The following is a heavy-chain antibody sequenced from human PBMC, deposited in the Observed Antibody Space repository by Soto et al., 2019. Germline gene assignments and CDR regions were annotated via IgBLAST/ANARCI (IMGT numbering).Heavy chain of an antibody. V-gene: IGHV3-23*01. Sequence: EVQLLESGGGLVQPGGSLRLSCVASGFTFKDYDMRWVRQAPGKGLEWVSGISGSGAITYYADSVRGRFTISRDNSKNTQYLQQNSLRAEETAIYYCAKDRQFRSYYESAGHYNNWGQGTLVTVSS. CDR3: AKDRQFRSYYESAGHYNN. CDR1: GFTFKDYD. D-gene: IGHD3-10*01. CDR2: ISGSGAIT. J-gene: IGHJ4*02.